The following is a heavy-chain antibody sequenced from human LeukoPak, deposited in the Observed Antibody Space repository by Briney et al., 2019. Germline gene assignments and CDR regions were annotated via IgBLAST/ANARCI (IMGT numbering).Heavy chain of an antibody. Sequence: GGSLRLSCAASGFTFDDYGMSWVRQAPGKGLEWVSGINWNGGSTGYADSVKGRFTISRDNAKNSLYLQMNSLRAEDTALYYCAGYLLYDSSGYYYELGKGFAYWGQGTLVTVSS. CDR2: INWNGGST. J-gene: IGHJ4*02. CDR3: AGYLLYDSSGYYYELGKGFAY. D-gene: IGHD3-22*01. CDR1: GFTFDDYG. V-gene: IGHV3-20*04.